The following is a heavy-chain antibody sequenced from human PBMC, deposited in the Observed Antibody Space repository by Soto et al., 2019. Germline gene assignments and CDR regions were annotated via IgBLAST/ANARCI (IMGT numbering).Heavy chain of an antibody. D-gene: IGHD3-10*01. CDR1: AVIPSRYG. V-gene: IGHV3-33*01. CDR2: IWYDGSNK. J-gene: IGHJ5*02. Sequence: CGGSAVIPSRYGMHWFRQPLGKGLEWVAVIWYDGSNKYYADSVKGRFTISRDNSKNTLYLQMNSLRAEDTAAYYSASGSLRLRCFHPCAQGP. CDR3: ASGSLRLRCFHP.